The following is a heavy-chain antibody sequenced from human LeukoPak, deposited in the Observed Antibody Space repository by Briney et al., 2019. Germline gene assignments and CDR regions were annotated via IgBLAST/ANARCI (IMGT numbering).Heavy chain of an antibody. D-gene: IGHD1-26*01. CDR1: GGTFISYA. V-gene: IGHV1-69*05. Sequence: SVKVSCKASGGTFISYAISWVRQAPGQGLEWMGGIIPIFATANYAQKFQGRVTITTDESTNTAFMELSSLRSEDTAIYYCVREGLSGTFAFWGQGTLVTVSS. CDR3: VREGLSGTFAF. J-gene: IGHJ4*02. CDR2: IIPIFATA.